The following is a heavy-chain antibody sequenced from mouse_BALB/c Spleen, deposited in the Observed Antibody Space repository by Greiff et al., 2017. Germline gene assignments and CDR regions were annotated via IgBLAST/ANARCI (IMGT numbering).Heavy chain of an antibody. CDR2: ISYSGST. CDR3: ARGYRNGYDWAWFAY. Sequence: DVQLQESGPSLVKPSQTLSLTCSVTGDSITSGYWNWIRKFPGNKLEYMGYISYSGSTYYNPSLKSRISITRDTSKNQYYLQLNSVTTEDTATYYCARGYRNGYDWAWFAYWGQGTLVTVSA. V-gene: IGHV3-8*02. CDR1: GDSITSGY. J-gene: IGHJ3*01. D-gene: IGHD2-2*01.